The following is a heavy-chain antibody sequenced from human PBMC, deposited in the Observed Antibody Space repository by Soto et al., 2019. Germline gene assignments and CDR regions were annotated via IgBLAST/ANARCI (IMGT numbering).Heavy chain of an antibody. V-gene: IGHV3-23*01. J-gene: IGHJ4*02. CDR1: GFPFGENA. Sequence: GGSLRLSCAASGFPFGENAMSWVCLAPGKGLEWVSGISDSSATTYYADSVRRRFTISRDNSKNTLYLQMKFLRAEDSASYYCSKEDTSSGWLDYWGQGALVTVSS. CDR2: ISDSSATT. D-gene: IGHD6-19*01. CDR3: SKEDTSSGWLDY.